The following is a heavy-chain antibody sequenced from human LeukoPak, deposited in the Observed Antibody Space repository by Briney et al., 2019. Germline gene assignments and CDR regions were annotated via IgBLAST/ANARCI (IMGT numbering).Heavy chain of an antibody. V-gene: IGHV3-20*04. CDR2: IFWNGGQI. Sequence: PGVSLRLSCTASGFSFDNYAINWLRHAPGKGLKGVSVIFWNGGQITYAGSVKGRFTISRDNARNSLYLQMTSLRAEDTALYYCARDLAADRRGYFDRWGQGTLVIVSS. J-gene: IGHJ4*02. D-gene: IGHD6-13*01. CDR3: ARDLAADRRGYFDR. CDR1: GFSFDNYA.